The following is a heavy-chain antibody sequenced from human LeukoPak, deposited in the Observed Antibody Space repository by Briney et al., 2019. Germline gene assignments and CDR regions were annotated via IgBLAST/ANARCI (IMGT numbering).Heavy chain of an antibody. CDR1: GGSISSGGYY. V-gene: IGHV4-30-2*01. Sequence: PSQTLSLTCTVSGGSISSGGYYWSWIRQPPGKGLEWIGYIYHSGSTYYNPSLKSRVTISVDRSKNQFSLKLSSVTAADTAMYYCARELEGSFDLWGRGTLVTVSS. J-gene: IGHJ2*01. CDR3: ARELEGSFDL. D-gene: IGHD3-10*01. CDR2: IYHSGST.